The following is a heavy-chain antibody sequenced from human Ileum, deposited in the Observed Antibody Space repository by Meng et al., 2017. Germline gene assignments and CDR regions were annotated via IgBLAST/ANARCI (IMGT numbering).Heavy chain of an antibody. V-gene: IGHV1-8*01. J-gene: IGHJ4*02. CDR1: GYTFSSYD. CDR3: AGRRPYGDYPISNY. CDR2: MNPNSGNT. Sequence: QAELVQAGAGVKKPGASVKVSCKASGYTFSSYDINWVRQATGQGLEWMGWMNPNSGNTNYAQKFHGRVTMTRNTSISTAYLELSSLISEDTAIYYCAGRRPYGDYPISNYWGQGTLVTVSS. D-gene: IGHD4-17*01.